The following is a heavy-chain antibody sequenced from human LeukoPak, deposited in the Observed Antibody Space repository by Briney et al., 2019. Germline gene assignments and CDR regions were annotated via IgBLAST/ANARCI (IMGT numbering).Heavy chain of an antibody. D-gene: IGHD1-1*01. V-gene: IGHV1-18*01. CDR2: ISAYNGNT. Sequence: GASVKVSCKASGYTFTSYGISWVRQAPGQGLEWMGWISAYNGNTNYAQKLQGRVTMTTDTSTSTAYMELRSLRSEDTAVYYCARGQNAAHYYQYYYMDVWGKGTTVTISS. J-gene: IGHJ6*03. CDR3: ARGQNAAHYYQYYYMDV. CDR1: GYTFTSYG.